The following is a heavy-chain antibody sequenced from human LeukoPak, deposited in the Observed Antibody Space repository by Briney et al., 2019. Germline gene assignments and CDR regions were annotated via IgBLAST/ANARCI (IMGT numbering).Heavy chain of an antibody. CDR2: IFYSGYT. J-gene: IGHJ6*03. CDR1: GGSISRYY. CDR3: GGTNMVRGTYYMDV. Sequence: PSETLSLTCTVSGGSISRYYWSWIRHPPGKGLEWIGYIFYSGYTNYNTPLKSRVTISVDTSKDHFSPKIGPLTASGTAFDYCGGTNMVRGTYYMDVWGKGTTVTISS. V-gene: IGHV4-59*01. D-gene: IGHD3-10*01.